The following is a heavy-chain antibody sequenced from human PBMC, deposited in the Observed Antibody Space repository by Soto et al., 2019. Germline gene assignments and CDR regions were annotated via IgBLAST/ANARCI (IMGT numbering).Heavy chain of an antibody. CDR2: ISYDGGNK. J-gene: IGHJ4*02. Sequence: PGGSLRLSCVASGFSFSSYGMHWVRQAPGKGLEWVAVISYDGGNKYYADSVKGRFTISRDNSKNTLDLQMNSLRGEDTAVYYCAKDTDVVGAAYKFDYWGQGTLVTV. D-gene: IGHD1-26*01. CDR3: AKDTDVVGAAYKFDY. CDR1: GFSFSSYG. V-gene: IGHV3-30*18.